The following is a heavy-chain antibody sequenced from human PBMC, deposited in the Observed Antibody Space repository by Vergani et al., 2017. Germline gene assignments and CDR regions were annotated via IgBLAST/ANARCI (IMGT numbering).Heavy chain of an antibody. CDR3: ARDTVTGSRYFDY. V-gene: IGHV3-21*01. Sequence: EVQLVESGGGLVQPGGSLRLSCAASGFTFSSYSMNWVRQAPGKGLEWVASISVSSSYVFYRDSVEGRFTITRDNAKKSVYLQMNSLRAEDTAMYFCARDTVTGSRYFDYWGQGTLVTVSS. J-gene: IGHJ4*02. CDR2: ISVSSSYV. D-gene: IGHD6-19*01. CDR1: GFTFSSYS.